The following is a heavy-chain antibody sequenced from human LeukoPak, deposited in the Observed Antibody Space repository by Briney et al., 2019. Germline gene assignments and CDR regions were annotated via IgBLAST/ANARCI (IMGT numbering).Heavy chain of an antibody. D-gene: IGHD3-22*01. CDR3: VKDRRSTITMISY. CDR1: GFTFDDYA. J-gene: IGHJ4*02. V-gene: IGHV3-9*01. CDR2: ISWNSGSI. Sequence: GGSLRLSCAASGFTFDDYAMHWVRQAPGKGLEWVSGISWNSGSIGYADSVKGRFTISRDNAKNSLYLQMNSLRAEDTALYYCVKDRRSTITMISYWGQGTLVTVSS.